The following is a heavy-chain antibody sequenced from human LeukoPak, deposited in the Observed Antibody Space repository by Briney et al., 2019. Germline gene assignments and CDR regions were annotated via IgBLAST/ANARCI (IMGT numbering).Heavy chain of an antibody. CDR1: GFSFSSYE. CDR3: ARSSGSYFSDSPDDY. J-gene: IGHJ4*02. Sequence: GGSLRLSCVASGFSFSSYEMTWVRQAPGKGLEWVSYISSSGSPKYDADSVKGRFTISRDNAKNSLYLQMNSLRAEDTAVYYCARSSGSYFSDSPDDYWGQGTLATVSS. D-gene: IGHD1-26*01. CDR2: ISSSGSPK. V-gene: IGHV3-48*03.